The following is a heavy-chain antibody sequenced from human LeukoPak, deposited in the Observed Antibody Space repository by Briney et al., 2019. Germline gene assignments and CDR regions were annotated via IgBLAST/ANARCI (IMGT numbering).Heavy chain of an antibody. D-gene: IGHD3-22*01. J-gene: IGHJ4*02. Sequence: GGSLRLSCAASGFTFSSYAMHWVRQAPGKGLEYVSAISSNGGSTYYANSVKGRLTISRDNSKNTLYLQMGSLRAEDMAVYYCARGPYYYDSSGYYVIGDYWGQGTLVTVSS. CDR2: ISSNGGST. CDR1: GFTFSSYA. V-gene: IGHV3-64*01. CDR3: ARGPYYYDSSGYYVIGDY.